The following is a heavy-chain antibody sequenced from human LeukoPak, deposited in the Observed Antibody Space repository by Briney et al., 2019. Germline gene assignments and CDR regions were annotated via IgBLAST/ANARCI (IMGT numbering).Heavy chain of an antibody. J-gene: IGHJ4*02. Sequence: ASVKVSCKASGYTFTSYYIHWVRQAPGQGLEWMGLINPTGGSTSYAQKFQGRVTITRDTSTSTVYMELSSLRSDDTAMYYCARVGFTSSWSNFDYWGQGTLVTVSS. V-gene: IGHV1-46*01. CDR3: ARVGFTSSWSNFDY. D-gene: IGHD6-13*01. CDR1: GYTFTSYY. CDR2: INPTGGST.